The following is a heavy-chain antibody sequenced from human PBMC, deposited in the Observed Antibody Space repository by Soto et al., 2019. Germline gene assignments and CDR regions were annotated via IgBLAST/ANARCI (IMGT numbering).Heavy chain of an antibody. CDR2: ISSNGGST. CDR1: GFTFSRYA. CDR3: ARGGRGYEFDY. D-gene: IGHD5-12*01. V-gene: IGHV3-64*01. J-gene: IGHJ4*02. Sequence: EVQLVESGGGLVQPGGSLRLSCAASGFTFSRYAMHWVRQAPGKGLEYVSPISSNGGSTYYANSVKGRFTISRDNSKNTLYLQMGSLRPEDTAVYYWARGGRGYEFDYWGQGTLVTVSS.